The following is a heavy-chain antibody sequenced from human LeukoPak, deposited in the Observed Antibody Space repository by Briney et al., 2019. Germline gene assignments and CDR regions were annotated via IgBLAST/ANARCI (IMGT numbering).Heavy chain of an antibody. Sequence: PSETLSLTCTDSGDSISNYYWSWIRQPAGKGLEWIGRIYTSGSTNYNPSLKSRVTMSVDTSKNQFSLKLSSVTAADTAVYYCARVRDDYGGNSAYWYFDLWGRGTLVTVSS. V-gene: IGHV4-4*07. CDR1: GDSISNYY. J-gene: IGHJ2*01. D-gene: IGHD4-23*01. CDR3: ARVRDDYGGNSAYWYFDL. CDR2: IYTSGST.